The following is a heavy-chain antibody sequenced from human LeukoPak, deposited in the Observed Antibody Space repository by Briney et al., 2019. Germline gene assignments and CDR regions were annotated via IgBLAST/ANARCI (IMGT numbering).Heavy chain of an antibody. CDR1: GGSFSGYY. CDR3: ASNQDGYNSNQPWAFDI. D-gene: IGHD5-24*01. V-gene: IGHV4-34*01. CDR2: INHSGST. Sequence: SETLSLTCAVYGGSFSGYYWSWIRRPPGKGLEWIGEINHSGSTNYNPSLKSRVTISVDTSKNQFSLKLSSVTAADTAVYYCASNQDGYNSNQPWAFDIWGQGTMVTVSS. J-gene: IGHJ3*02.